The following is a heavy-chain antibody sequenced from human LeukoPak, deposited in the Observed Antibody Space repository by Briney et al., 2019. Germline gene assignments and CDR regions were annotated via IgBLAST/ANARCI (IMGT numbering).Heavy chain of an antibody. V-gene: IGHV5-51*01. J-gene: IGHJ2*01. D-gene: IGHD6-19*01. CDR3: VRHGPGWYLDYDV. CDR1: GYRFRSHW. Sequence: GESLKISCQGSGYRFRSHWIGWGRQLPGKGLEGMGIIYPGDSETKYSPAFQGQVTISADKSVSAAYLQWSSLKASDTAIYYCVRHGPGWYLDYDVWGRGTLVTVS. CDR2: IYPGDSET.